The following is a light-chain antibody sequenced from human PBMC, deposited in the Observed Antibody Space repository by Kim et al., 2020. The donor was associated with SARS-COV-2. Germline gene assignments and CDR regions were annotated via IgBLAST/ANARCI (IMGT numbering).Light chain of an antibody. CDR2: AAS. J-gene: IGKJ1*01. Sequence: AIQMTQSPSSLSASVGDRVTNTCRASQGIGNDLGWYQQKPGKAPRLLIYAASGLQSGVPSRFSGSGSGTDFTLTISSLQPEDFAAYYCLQHSDYPWTFGQGTKVDIK. V-gene: IGKV1-6*01. CDR3: LQHSDYPWT. CDR1: QGIGND.